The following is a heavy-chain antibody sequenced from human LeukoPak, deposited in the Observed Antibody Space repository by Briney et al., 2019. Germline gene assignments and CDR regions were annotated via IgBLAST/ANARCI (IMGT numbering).Heavy chain of an antibody. CDR2: IYYSGST. Sequence: SQTLSLTCTVSGASINTYYWSWIRQPPGKGLEWIGYIYYSGSTNYNPSLKSRVTISVDTSKNQFSLKLSSVTAADTAVYYCAKYSGSYRNWFDPWGQGTLVTVSS. D-gene: IGHD1-26*01. CDR1: GASINTYY. J-gene: IGHJ5*02. V-gene: IGHV4-59*08. CDR3: AKYSGSYRNWFDP.